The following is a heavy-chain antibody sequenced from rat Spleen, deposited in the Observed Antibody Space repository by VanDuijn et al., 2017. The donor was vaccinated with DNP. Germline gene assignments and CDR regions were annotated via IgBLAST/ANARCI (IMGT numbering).Heavy chain of an antibody. J-gene: IGHJ2*01. CDR1: GFTFRSFP. CDR3: IRWNSGHFDY. D-gene: IGHD4-3*01. Sequence: EVQLVESGGGLVQPGRSMKLSCAASGFTFRSFPMAWVRQAPTKGLEWVASISYDGGSTYYRDSVKGRFTVSRDNAKSTLYLQMNSLRSEDMATYYCIRWNSGHFDYWGQGVMVTVSS. V-gene: IGHV5-46*01. CDR2: ISYDGGST.